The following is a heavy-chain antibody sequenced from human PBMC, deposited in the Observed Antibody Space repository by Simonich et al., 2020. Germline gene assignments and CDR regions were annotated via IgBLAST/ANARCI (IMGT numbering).Heavy chain of an antibody. J-gene: IGHJ4*02. CDR1: GGSISSYY. V-gene: IGHV4-59*08. D-gene: IGHD5-12*01. CDR3: ARHDRWLQFYFDY. CDR2: IYYSGNT. Sequence: QVQLQESGPGLVKPSETLSLTCTVSGGSISSYYWSWIRQPPGKGLEWIGYIYYSGNTNYNPSLKRRVTISVDTSKNQYSLKLSSVTAADTAVYYCARHDRWLQFYFDYWGQGTLVTVSS.